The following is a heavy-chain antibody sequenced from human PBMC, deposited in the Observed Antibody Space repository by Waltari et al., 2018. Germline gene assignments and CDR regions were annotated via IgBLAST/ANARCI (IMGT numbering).Heavy chain of an antibody. CDR1: GFAFKTHD. Sequence: EVQLVESGGDLVQPGGSLGLSGVASGFAFKTHDMGWARQAPGKGPEWVSAISARGDFIYYADSVKGRFTISRDNSRNTLILQMDSLRAEDTAVYYCTKRYCDTDRCYGLDYWGQGTLVTVSS. CDR2: ISARGDFI. CDR3: TKRYCDTDRCYGLDY. V-gene: IGHV3-23*04. D-gene: IGHD2-2*01. J-gene: IGHJ4*02.